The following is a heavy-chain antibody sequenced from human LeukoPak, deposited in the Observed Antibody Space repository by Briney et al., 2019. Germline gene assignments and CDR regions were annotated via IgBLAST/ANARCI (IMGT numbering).Heavy chain of an antibody. D-gene: IGHD5-24*01. J-gene: IGHJ4*02. CDR2: IRSKAYGGTT. CDR3: TSGWLQSDFDY. CDR1: GFTFGDYA. V-gene: IGHV3-49*04. Sequence: SLRLSCTASGFTFGDYAMSWVRQAPGKGLEWEGFIRSKAYGGTTEYAASVKGRFTISRDDSKSIAYLQMNSLKTEDTAVYYCTSGWLQSDFDYWGQGTLVTVSS.